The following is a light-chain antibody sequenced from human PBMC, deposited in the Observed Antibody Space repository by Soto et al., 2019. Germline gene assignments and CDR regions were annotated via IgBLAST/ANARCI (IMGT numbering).Light chain of an antibody. CDR1: ASNIGGYNL. Sequence: QSALTQPASVSGSPGQSITITCTGSASNIGGYNLVSWYQHHARKAPKVIIYEGVKRPSGVSNRFSGFKSGTTASLTISGLQAEDEADYYCCSYVGATTYVFGSGTKLTVL. J-gene: IGLJ1*01. V-gene: IGLV2-23*01. CDR3: CSYVGATTYV. CDR2: EGV.